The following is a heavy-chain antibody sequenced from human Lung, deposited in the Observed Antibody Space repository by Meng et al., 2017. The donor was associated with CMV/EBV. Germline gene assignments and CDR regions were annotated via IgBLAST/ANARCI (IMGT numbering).Heavy chain of an antibody. D-gene: IGHD3-16*01. Sequence: TMSSDGMHWVRQGPGKGLVWVARINSDGSSTSYEESVKGRFTISRDNAKNTLYLQMNSLRAEDTAVYYCARDREGGYDWDYYGMDVWGQGTTVTVSS. J-gene: IGHJ6*02. CDR3: ARDREGGYDWDYYGMDV. CDR2: INSDGSST. CDR1: TMSSDG. V-gene: IGHV3-74*01.